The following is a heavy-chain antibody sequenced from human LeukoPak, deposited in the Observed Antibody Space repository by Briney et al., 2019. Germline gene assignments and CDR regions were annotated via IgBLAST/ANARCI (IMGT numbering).Heavy chain of an antibody. CDR3: ARGQTGVFGVVIILNFDY. Sequence: GASVKVSCKASGYTFTSYGISWVRQAPGQGLEWMGGIIPIFGTANYAQKFQGRVTITADESTSTAYMELSSLRSEDTAVYYCARGQTGVFGVVIILNFDYWGQGTLVTVSS. V-gene: IGHV1-69*13. D-gene: IGHD3-3*01. J-gene: IGHJ4*02. CDR1: GYTFTSYG. CDR2: IIPIFGTA.